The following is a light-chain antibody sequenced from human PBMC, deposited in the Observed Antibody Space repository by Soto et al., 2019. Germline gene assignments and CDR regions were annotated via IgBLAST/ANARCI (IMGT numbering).Light chain of an antibody. V-gene: IGKV3-20*01. CDR3: HQYAASPLT. CDR2: GAS. Sequence: EIVLTQSPGTLSLSPGESTTLSCRASQSVGRNFLAWYQQKPGRAPRLLIHGASYRATGIPDRISSSGSETHFTLSISRQAPVDSAVYYCHQYAASPLTFGRGTKVEIK. J-gene: IGKJ4*01. CDR1: QSVGRNF.